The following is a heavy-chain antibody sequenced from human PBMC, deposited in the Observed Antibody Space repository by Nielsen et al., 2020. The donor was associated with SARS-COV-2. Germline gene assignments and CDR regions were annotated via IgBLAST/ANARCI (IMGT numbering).Heavy chain of an antibody. J-gene: IGHJ5*02. V-gene: IGHV4-34*01. CDR3: ARGFQVSSITMIVVVITTGWFDP. CDR1: GFTFSSYA. Sequence: ESLKISCAASGFTFSSYAMSWIRQPPGKGLEWIGEINHSGSTNCNPSLKSRITISVDTSKNQFSLKLSSVTAADTAVYYCARGFQVSSITMIVVVITTGWFDPWGQGTLVTVSS. D-gene: IGHD3-22*01. CDR2: INHSGST.